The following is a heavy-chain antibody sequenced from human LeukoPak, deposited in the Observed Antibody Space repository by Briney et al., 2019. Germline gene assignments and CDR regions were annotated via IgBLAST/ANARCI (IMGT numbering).Heavy chain of an antibody. J-gene: IGHJ3*02. V-gene: IGHV4-59*01. CDR3: TRDAPRIDAFDI. Sequence: KPSETLSLTCTVSGGSISSYSWSWIRQPPGKGLEWIGYIYYSGSTNYNPSLKSRVTISVDTSKNQFSLKLSSVTAADTAVYYCTRDAPRIDAFDIWGQGTMVTVSS. CDR1: GGSISSYS. D-gene: IGHD2-15*01. CDR2: IYYSGST.